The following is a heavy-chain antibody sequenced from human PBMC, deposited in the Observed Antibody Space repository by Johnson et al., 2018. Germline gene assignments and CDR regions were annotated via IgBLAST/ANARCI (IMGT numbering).Heavy chain of an antibody. CDR3: ARESGSYYGGFQH. V-gene: IGHV3-74*01. D-gene: IGHD1-26*01. J-gene: IGHJ1*01. CDR2: INSDGRST. Sequence: VQLQESGGTLVQPGGSLRLSCAASGFTFSSYSMHWVRQAPGEGLVWVSRINSDGRSTTYADSVKGRFTISRDNAKNTLYLQMNSLRAEDTAVYYCARESGSYYGGFQHWGQGSLVTVAS. CDR1: GFTFSSYS.